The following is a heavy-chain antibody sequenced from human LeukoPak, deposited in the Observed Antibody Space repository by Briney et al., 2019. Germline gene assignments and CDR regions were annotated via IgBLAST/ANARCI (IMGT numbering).Heavy chain of an antibody. Sequence: KPSETLSLTCTVSGGSISNYFWSWIRQPPGKGLEWIGYIYYSGSTNYNPSLKSRVTISVDTSKNQFSLKLTSVTAADTAVYYCARDPAGYFDLWGRGTLVTVSS. CDR3: ARDPAGYFDL. J-gene: IGHJ2*01. CDR2: IYYSGST. V-gene: IGHV4-59*01. CDR1: GGSISNYF.